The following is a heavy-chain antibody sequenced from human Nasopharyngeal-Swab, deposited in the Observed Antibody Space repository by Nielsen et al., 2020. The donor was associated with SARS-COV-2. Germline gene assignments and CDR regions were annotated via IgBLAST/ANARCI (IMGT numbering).Heavy chain of an antibody. D-gene: IGHD1-14*01. CDR2: IWYDGSNK. CDR3: TTRGGY. J-gene: IGHJ4*02. V-gene: IGHV3-33*01. Sequence: VRQAPGKGLEWVAVIWYDGSNKYYADSVKGRFTISRDNSKNTLYLQMNSLRAEDTAVYYCTTRGGYWGQGTLVTVSS.